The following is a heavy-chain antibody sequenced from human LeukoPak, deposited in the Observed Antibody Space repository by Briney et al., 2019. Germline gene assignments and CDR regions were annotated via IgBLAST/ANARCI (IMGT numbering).Heavy chain of an antibody. CDR1: GYTFTSYG. V-gene: IGHV1-18*01. J-gene: IGHJ4*02. CDR2: ISAYNGNT. CDR3: ARDRYYYGSGSRADFDY. D-gene: IGHD3-10*01. Sequence: ASVKVSCKASGYTFTSYGISWVRQAPGQGLEWMGWISAYNGNTNYAQKLQGRVTMTTDTSTSTAYMELRSLRSDDTAVYYCARDRYYYGSGSRADFDYWGQGTLVTVSS.